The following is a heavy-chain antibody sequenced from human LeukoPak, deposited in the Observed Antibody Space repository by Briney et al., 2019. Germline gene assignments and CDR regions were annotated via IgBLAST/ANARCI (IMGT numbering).Heavy chain of an antibody. CDR2: TNWNGGST. D-gene: IGHD3-22*01. CDR3: ARGTEVYYDSSSYYSY. Sequence: GGSLRLSCVAYGFTFDDYGMGWVRQVPGKGLGWVSGTNWNGGSTGYADSVKGRFTISRDNAKNSLYLQMNSLRAEDTALYYCARGTEVYYDSSSYYSYWGQGTLVTVSS. CDR1: GFTFDDYG. V-gene: IGHV3-20*04. J-gene: IGHJ4*02.